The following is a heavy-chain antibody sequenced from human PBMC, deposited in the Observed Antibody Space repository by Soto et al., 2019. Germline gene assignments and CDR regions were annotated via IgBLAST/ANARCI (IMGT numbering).Heavy chain of an antibody. V-gene: IGHV4-31*03. CDR2: IYYSGST. D-gene: IGHD3-3*01. Sequence: PSETLSLTCTVSGSSISSGGYYWSWIRQHPGKGLEWIGYIYYSGSTYYNPSLKSRVTISVDTSKNQFSLKLSSVTAADTAVYYCARTFTIFGVVIVPNFFDYYMDVWGKGTTVTVS. CDR3: ARTFTIFGVVIVPNFFDYYMDV. CDR1: GSSISSGGYY. J-gene: IGHJ6*03.